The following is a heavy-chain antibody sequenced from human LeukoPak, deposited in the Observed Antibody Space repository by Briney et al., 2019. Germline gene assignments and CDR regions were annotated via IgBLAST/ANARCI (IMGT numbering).Heavy chain of an antibody. CDR1: VFTFSSYA. CDR2: VSGSGGST. V-gene: IGHV3-23*01. D-gene: IGHD2-2*02. Sequence: GGFLRLSCAAAVFTFSSYAMSWGRQAPGKGLEWVSAVSGSGGSTYYADSVKGRFTFSGDNSKNTLCLQMNSLRAEDTAVYYCAKSVVPAAIWNWFDPWGQGTLVTVSS. J-gene: IGHJ5*02. CDR3: AKSVVPAAIWNWFDP.